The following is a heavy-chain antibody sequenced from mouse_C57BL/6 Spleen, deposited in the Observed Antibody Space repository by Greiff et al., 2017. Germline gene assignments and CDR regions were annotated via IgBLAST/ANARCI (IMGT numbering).Heavy chain of an antibody. D-gene: IGHD1-1*01. CDR2: IDPSDSYT. Sequence: QVQLQQPGAELVRPGTSVKLSCKASGYTFTSYWMHWVKQRPGQGLEWIGVIDPSDSYTNYNQKFKGKATLTVDTSSSTAYMQLSSLPSEDSAVYYCASPLLLRKGYAMDYWGQGTSVTVSS. V-gene: IGHV1-59*01. CDR3: ASPLLLRKGYAMDY. CDR1: GYTFTSYW. J-gene: IGHJ4*01.